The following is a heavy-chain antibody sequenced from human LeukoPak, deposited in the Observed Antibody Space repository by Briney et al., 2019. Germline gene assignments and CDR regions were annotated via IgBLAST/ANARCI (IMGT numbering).Heavy chain of an antibody. Sequence: GESLKISCKGSGYSFTTYWIGWVRQMPGKGLEWMGIIYPGDSDTRYSPSFQGQVTISADKSISTAYLQWSSLKASDTAMYYCARPPIPDSRTGWDAFDIWGQGTMVTVSS. CDR2: IYPGDSDT. D-gene: IGHD3-22*01. CDR3: ARPPIPDSRTGWDAFDI. V-gene: IGHV5-51*01. J-gene: IGHJ3*02. CDR1: GYSFTTYW.